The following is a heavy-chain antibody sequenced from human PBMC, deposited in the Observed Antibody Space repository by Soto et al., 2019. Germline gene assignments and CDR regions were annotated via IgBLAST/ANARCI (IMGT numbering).Heavy chain of an antibody. V-gene: IGHV3-23*01. CDR2: ISGSGGST. CDR3: AKDPSRGGMVRGVTPYYYYGMDV. CDR1: GFTFSSYA. D-gene: IGHD3-10*01. Sequence: SGGSLRLSCAASGFTFSSYAMSWVRQAPGKGLEWVSAISGSGGSTYYADSVKGRFTISRDNSKNTLYLQMTSLRAEDTAVYYCAKDPSRGGMVRGVTPYYYYGMDVWGQGTTFTVSS. J-gene: IGHJ6*02.